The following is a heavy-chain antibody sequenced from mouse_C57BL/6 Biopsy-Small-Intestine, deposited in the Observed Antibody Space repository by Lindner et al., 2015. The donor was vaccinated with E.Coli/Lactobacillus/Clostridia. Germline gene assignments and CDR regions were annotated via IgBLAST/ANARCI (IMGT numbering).Heavy chain of an antibody. J-gene: IGHJ1*01. CDR1: GYTFTAHY. Sequence: SVKVSCKASGYTFTAHYIHWVRQAPGQGLEWIGWLNPNTGGTNYAQKFRGRVTVTSDTSITTAYLELSRLRSDDTAVYYCAGSYRPSRYGLEVWGQGTTVNVSS. CDR3: AGSYRPSRYGLEV. CDR2: LNPNTGGT. V-gene: IGHV1-18*01. D-gene: IGHD1-1*01.